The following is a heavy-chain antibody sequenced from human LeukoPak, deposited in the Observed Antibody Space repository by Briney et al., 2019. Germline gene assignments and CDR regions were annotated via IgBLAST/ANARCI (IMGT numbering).Heavy chain of an antibody. D-gene: IGHD6-19*01. V-gene: IGHV3-21*01. CDR2: ISSSSSYI. CDR1: GFTFSSYS. CDR3: ARHSSGWSVNFDY. Sequence: GGSLRLSCAASGFTFSSYSMNWVRQAPGKGLEWVSSISSSSSYIYYADSVKGRFTISRDNAKNSLYLQMNSLRAEDTAVYYCARHSSGWSVNFDYWGQGTLVTVSS. J-gene: IGHJ4*02.